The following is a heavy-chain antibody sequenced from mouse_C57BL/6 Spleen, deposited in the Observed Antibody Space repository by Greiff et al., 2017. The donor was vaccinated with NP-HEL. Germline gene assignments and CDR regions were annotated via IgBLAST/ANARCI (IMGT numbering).Heavy chain of an antibody. CDR3: AYSNYPFFDY. J-gene: IGHJ2*01. V-gene: IGHV1-50*01. Sequence: QVQLQQPGAELVKPGASVKLSCKASGYTFTSYWMQWVKQRPGQGLEWIGEIDPSDSYTNYNQKFKGKATLTVDTSSSTAYMQLSSLTSEDSAVYYCAYSNYPFFDYWGQGTTLTVSS. D-gene: IGHD2-5*01. CDR2: IDPSDSYT. CDR1: GYTFTSYW.